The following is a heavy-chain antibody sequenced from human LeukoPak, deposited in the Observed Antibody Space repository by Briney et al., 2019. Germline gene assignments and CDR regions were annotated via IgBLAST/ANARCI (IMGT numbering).Heavy chain of an antibody. CDR1: GGSISSSDYY. Sequence: SETLSLSCTISGGSISSSDYYWGWIRQPPGKGLDWLGCIYYSGITYYKPSLKSRVTILVDTSRNRFFLKLSSVTAADTAIYYCARLRCSGGTCYADYWGQGSLVAVSS. CDR3: ARLRCSGGTCYADY. D-gene: IGHD2-15*01. J-gene: IGHJ4*02. CDR2: IYYSGIT. V-gene: IGHV4-39*07.